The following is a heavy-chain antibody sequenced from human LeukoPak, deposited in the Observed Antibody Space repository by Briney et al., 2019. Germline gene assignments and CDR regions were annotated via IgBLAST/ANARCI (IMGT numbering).Heavy chain of an antibody. CDR1: GYSFSTYW. V-gene: IGHV5-51*01. D-gene: IGHD6-19*01. J-gene: IGHJ4*02. CDR3: ARQGQWYDSVPMFDY. CDR2: IYPGDSDI. Sequence: GESLKISCKGSGYSFSTYWIGWVRQMPGKGLEWMGIIYPGDSDIRYSPSFQGHVTISADKSISTAYLQWSSLKASDTAMYYCARQGQWYDSVPMFDYWGQGTLVTVSS.